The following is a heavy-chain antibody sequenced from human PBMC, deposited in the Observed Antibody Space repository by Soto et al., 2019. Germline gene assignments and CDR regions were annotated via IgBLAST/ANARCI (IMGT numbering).Heavy chain of an antibody. CDR1: GFTFSNAW. CDR3: TTDSYADFNSGYYYYGMDV. Sequence: GGSLRLSCAASGFTFSNAWMSWVRQAPGKGLEWVGRIKSKTDGGTTDYAAPVKGRFTISRDDSKNTLYLQMNSLKTEDTAVYYCTTDSYADFNSGYYYYGMDVWGKGTTVTVSS. J-gene: IGHJ6*04. V-gene: IGHV3-15*01. CDR2: IKSKTDGGTT. D-gene: IGHD1-20*01.